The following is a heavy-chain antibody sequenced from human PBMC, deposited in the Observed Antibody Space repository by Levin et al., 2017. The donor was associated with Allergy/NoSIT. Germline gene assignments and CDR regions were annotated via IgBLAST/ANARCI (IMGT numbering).Heavy chain of an antibody. J-gene: IGHJ4*02. CDR3: ARDPVAGPTADYFDY. Sequence: TGGSLRLSCAASGFTFSSYGMHWVRQAPGKGLEWVAVIWYDGSNKYYADSVKGRFTISRDNSKNTLYLQMNSLRAEDTAVYYCARDPVAGPTADYFDYWGQGTLVTVSS. CDR1: GFTFSSYG. V-gene: IGHV3-33*01. D-gene: IGHD6-19*01. CDR2: IWYDGSNK.